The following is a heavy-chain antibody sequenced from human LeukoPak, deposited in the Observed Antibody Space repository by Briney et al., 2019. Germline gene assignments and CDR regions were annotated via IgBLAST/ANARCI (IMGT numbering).Heavy chain of an antibody. CDR3: ARDPGTTSDS. CDR2: ISSSGRLI. J-gene: IGHJ5*02. V-gene: IGHV3-11*04. D-gene: IGHD1-1*01. CDR1: GFSVSDYD. Sequence: GGSLRLSCVVSGFSVSDYDMSWIRQTPGRGLEWISYISSSGRLIKHLESVKGQFTMSRDDAKNSLFLEMTSLRVDDTAVYFCARDPGTTSDSWGQGTLVTVSS.